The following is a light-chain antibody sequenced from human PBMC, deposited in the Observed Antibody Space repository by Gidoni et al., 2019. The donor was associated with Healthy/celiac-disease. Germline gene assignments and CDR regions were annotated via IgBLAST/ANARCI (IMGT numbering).Light chain of an antibody. Sequence: DIQMTQSPSSLSASVGDRVTITCRASQSISSYLNRYQQKPGKPPKQLIYAASSLQSGVPSRFSGSGSGTDFTLTISSLQPEDFATCYCQQSYSTPYTFGQGTKLEIK. V-gene: IGKV1-39*01. CDR2: AAS. CDR3: QQSYSTPYT. CDR1: QSISSY. J-gene: IGKJ2*01.